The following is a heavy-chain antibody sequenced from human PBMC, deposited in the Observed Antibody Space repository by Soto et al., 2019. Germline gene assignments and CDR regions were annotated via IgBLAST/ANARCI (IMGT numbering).Heavy chain of an antibody. Sequence: EVQLVQSGAEVKKPGESLRISCKGSGYSFTSYWISWVRQMTGKGLEWMGRIDPSDSYTNYSPSFQGHVTISADKSISTAYLQWSSLKASDTAMYYCARHPIIVVVPAAIVEWGQGTLVTVSS. V-gene: IGHV5-10-1*01. CDR1: GYSFTSYW. CDR3: ARHPIIVVVPAAIVE. J-gene: IGHJ4*02. D-gene: IGHD2-2*02. CDR2: IDPSDSYT.